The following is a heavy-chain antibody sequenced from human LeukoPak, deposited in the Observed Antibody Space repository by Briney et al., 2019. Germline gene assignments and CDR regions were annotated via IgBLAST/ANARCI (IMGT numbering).Heavy chain of an antibody. D-gene: IGHD6-19*01. CDR3: ARDRSSSGWHPGW. CDR1: GFTFSSYA. J-gene: IGHJ4*02. V-gene: IGHV3-30-3*01. Sequence: GGSLRLSCAASGFTFSSYAMHWVRQAPGKGLEWVAVISYDGSNKYYADSVKGRFTISRDNSKNTLYLQMNSLRAEDTAVYYCARDRSSSGWHPGWWGQGTLVTVSS. CDR2: ISYDGSNK.